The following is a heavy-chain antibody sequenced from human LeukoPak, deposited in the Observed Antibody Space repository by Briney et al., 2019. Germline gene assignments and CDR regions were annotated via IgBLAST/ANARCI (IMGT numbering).Heavy chain of an antibody. CDR2: ISYDGGNK. CDR1: GFTFSRYG. V-gene: IGHV3-30*03. D-gene: IGHD5-24*01. CDR3: ARSSRDGYKLIDYMDI. J-gene: IGHJ6*03. Sequence: GGSLRLSCAASGFTFSRYGIHWVRQAPGKGLEWVTFISYDGGNKYYADSVKGRFTISRDNSKNTLYLQMNSLRAEDTAVYYCARSSRDGYKLIDYMDIWGKGTTVSVSS.